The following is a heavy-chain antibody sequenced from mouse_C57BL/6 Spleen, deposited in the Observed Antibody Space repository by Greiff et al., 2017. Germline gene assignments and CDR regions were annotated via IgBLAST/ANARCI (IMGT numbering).Heavy chain of an antibody. CDR3: ARSRNSSGYVGAY. V-gene: IGHV1-82*01. CDR2: IYPGDGDT. CDR1: GYAFSSSW. J-gene: IGHJ3*01. D-gene: IGHD3-2*02. Sequence: QVQLQQSGPELVKPGASVKISCKASGYAFSSSWMNWVKQRPGKGLEWIGRIYPGDGDTNYNGKFKGKATLTADKSSSTAYMQLSSLTSEDSAVYCSARSRNSSGYVGAYWGQGTLVTVSA.